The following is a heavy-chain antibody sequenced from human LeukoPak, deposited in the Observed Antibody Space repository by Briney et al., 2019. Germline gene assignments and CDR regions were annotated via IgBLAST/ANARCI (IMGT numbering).Heavy chain of an antibody. CDR3: AREGPIQFLEQIDF. D-gene: IGHD3-3*01. V-gene: IGHV4-34*01. Sequence: SETLSLTCAVYGGSFSGYYWSWIRQPPGKGLEWIGETNHSGSTNYNPSLKSRVTISVDTSKNQFSLKLTSLEAADTAVYYCAREGPIQFLEQIDFWGQGSLVTVSS. J-gene: IGHJ4*02. CDR2: TNHSGST. CDR1: GGSFSGYY.